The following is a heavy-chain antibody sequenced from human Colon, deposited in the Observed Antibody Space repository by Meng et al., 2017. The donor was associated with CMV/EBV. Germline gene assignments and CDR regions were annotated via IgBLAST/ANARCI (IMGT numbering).Heavy chain of an antibody. V-gene: IGHV3-23*01. J-gene: IGHJ6*02. Sequence: GESLKISCEASGFSFSSSPMNWVRQAPGKGLQWVSAVTGSGASTYYADSVKGRFIISRDDSKNTLYMQMNSLRAEDTAVYYCAKGSLEWLYYGMDVWGQGTTVTVSS. D-gene: IGHD3-3*01. CDR2: VTGSGAST. CDR1: GFSFSSSP. CDR3: AKGSLEWLYYGMDV.